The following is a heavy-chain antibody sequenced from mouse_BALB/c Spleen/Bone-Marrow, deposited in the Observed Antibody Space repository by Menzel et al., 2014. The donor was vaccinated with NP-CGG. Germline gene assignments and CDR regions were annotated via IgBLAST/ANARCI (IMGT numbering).Heavy chain of an antibody. CDR3: ARDWDYYAMDY. CDR1: GYAFTSYN. CDR2: IDPYNGGT. J-gene: IGHJ4*01. Sequence: VQLPQSGPELVKPGASVKVSCKASGYAFTSYNMYWVKQSHGKSLEWIGYIDPYNGGTSQNQKFKGKATLTVDKSSSTAYMHLSSLTSEDSAVYYCARDWDYYAMDYWGQGTSVTVSS. D-gene: IGHD4-1*01. V-gene: IGHV1S135*01.